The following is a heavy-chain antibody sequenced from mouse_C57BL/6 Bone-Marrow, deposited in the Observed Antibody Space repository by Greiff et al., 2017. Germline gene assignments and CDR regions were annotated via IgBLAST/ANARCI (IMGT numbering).Heavy chain of an antibody. D-gene: IGHD1-1*01. CDR3: ARDYYGHYYAMDY. Sequence: VQGVESGGGLVKPGGSLKLSCAASGFTFSDYGMHWVRQAPEKGLEWVAYISSGSSTIYYADTVKGRFTISRDNAKNTLFLQMTSLRSEDTAMYYCARDYYGHYYAMDYWGQGTSVTVSS. CDR1: GFTFSDYG. J-gene: IGHJ4*01. CDR2: ISSGSSTI. V-gene: IGHV5-17*01.